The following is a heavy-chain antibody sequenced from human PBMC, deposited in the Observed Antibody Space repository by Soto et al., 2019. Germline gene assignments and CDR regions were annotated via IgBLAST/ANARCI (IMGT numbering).Heavy chain of an antibody. CDR1: GGSISSSNW. CDR2: IYHSGST. V-gene: IGHV4-4*02. J-gene: IGHJ4*02. CDR3: ARDRTRRYYDFWSGYPEYYFDY. D-gene: IGHD3-3*01. Sequence: QVQLQESGPGLVKPSGTLSLTCAVSGGSISSSNWWSWVRQPPGKGLEWIGEIYHSGSTNYNPSLTRRVTISVDKSKNQFPLKLSSVTAADPAVYYCARDRTRRYYDFWSGYPEYYFDYWGQGTLVTVSS.